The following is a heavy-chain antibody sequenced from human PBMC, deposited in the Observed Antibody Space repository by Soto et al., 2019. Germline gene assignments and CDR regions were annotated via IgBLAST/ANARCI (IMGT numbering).Heavy chain of an antibody. V-gene: IGHV3-30*18. D-gene: IGHD3-3*01. J-gene: IGHJ6*02. Sequence: QVQLVESGGXAVQPGRPLRLSCAASGFTFSSYGMHWVRQAPGKGLEWVAFTSYDGRNKDYADSVKGRFTISRDNPRNTLYLQVDSLRPEDTAVYYCAKAYYDFWSDYRSSTMDVWGRGTTVTVSS. CDR2: TSYDGRNK. CDR1: GFTFSSYG. CDR3: AKAYYDFWSDYRSSTMDV.